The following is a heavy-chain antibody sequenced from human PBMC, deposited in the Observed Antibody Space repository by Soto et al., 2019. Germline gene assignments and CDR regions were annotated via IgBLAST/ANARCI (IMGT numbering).Heavy chain of an antibody. D-gene: IGHD3-22*01. Sequence: AASVKVSCKASGYTFTSYYMHWVRQAPGQGLEWMGIINPSGGSTSYAQKFQGRVTMTRDTSTSTVYMELSSLRSEDTAVYYCARDSSPPRQYDSSGYLDYWGQGTLVTVSS. V-gene: IGHV1-46*01. CDR2: INPSGGST. CDR3: ARDSSPPRQYDSSGYLDY. J-gene: IGHJ4*02. CDR1: GYTFTSYY.